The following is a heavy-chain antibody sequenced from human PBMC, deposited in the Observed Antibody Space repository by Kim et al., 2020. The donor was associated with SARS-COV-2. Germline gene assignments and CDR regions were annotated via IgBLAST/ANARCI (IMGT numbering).Heavy chain of an antibody. D-gene: IGHD3-10*01. CDR1: GGSTNTHSYY. CDR3: VSYNYGSGNSNWFDS. J-gene: IGHJ5*01. CDR2: VHYSEST. Sequence: SETLSLTCTVTGGSTNTHSYYWTWIRQPPGEGLEWIGSVHYSESTYYNSSLKSRVTISRATSNKQFSLKLTSVTAADTAVYYCVSYNYGSGNSNWFDSWGPGSLVTVSS. V-gene: IGHV4-39*01.